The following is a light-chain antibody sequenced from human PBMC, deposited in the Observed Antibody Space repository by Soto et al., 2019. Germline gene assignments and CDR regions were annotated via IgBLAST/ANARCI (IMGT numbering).Light chain of an antibody. J-gene: IGKJ1*01. V-gene: IGKV3-20*01. Sequence: EIVLTQSPGTLSLSPGERATLSCRASQSVSSSYLAWYQQKPGQAPRLLIYGASSRATGIPDRFSGSGSGTDFTLTISSLEPEDFAVYYFQQYCSSPLTFGQGTKVQIK. CDR3: QQYCSSPLT. CDR2: GAS. CDR1: QSVSSSY.